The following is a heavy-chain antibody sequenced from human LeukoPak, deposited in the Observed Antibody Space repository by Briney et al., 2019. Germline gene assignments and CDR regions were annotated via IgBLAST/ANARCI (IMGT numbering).Heavy chain of an antibody. CDR3: AKDRASYYYYGMDV. J-gene: IGHJ6*02. V-gene: IGHV3-9*01. CDR1: GFTFSSYA. CDR2: ISWNSGSI. Sequence: GGSLRLSCAASGFTFSSYAMHWVRHAPGKGLEWVSGISWNSGSIGYADSVKGRFTISRDNAKNSLYLQMNSLRAEDTALYYCAKDRASYYYYGMDVWGQGTTVTVSS.